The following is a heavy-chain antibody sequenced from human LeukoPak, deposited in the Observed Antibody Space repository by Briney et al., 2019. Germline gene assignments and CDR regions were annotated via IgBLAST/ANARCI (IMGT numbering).Heavy chain of an antibody. CDR3: VVAAKSVAGTDY. CDR2: SRNKANSYTT. CDR1: GFTFSDHY. V-gene: IGHV3-72*01. D-gene: IGHD2-15*01. J-gene: IGHJ4*02. Sequence: PGGSLRLSCVASGFTFSDHYMDWVRQAPGKGLEWVGRSRNKANSYTTEYAASVKGRFTISREDSKDSLNLQMNSLKSEDTAVYYCVVAAKSVAGTDYWGQGTLVTVSS.